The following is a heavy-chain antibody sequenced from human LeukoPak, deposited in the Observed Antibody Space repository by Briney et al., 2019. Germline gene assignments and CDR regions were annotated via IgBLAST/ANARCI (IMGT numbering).Heavy chain of an antibody. Sequence: GGSLRLSCAVSGLFVSSDYMTWVRQAPGKGLGWVSSISSSSNYIYYADSVKGRFTISRDNAKNSLYLQMNSLRAEDTAVYYCARVSNSGWGSRFDPWGQGTLVTVSS. D-gene: IGHD6-19*01. V-gene: IGHV3-21*01. J-gene: IGHJ5*02. CDR2: ISSSSNYI. CDR3: ARVSNSGWGSRFDP. CDR1: GLFVSSDY.